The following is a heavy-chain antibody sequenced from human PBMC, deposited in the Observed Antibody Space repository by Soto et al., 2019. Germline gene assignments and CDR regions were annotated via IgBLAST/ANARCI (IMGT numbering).Heavy chain of an antibody. V-gene: IGHV1-46*01. Sequence: ASVKVSCKASGYTFTSYYMHWVRQAPGQGLEWMGIINPSGGSTSYAQKFQGRVTMTRDTSTSTVYMELSSLRSEDTAVYYCARYLLAIDCSSTSCLYYYYYGMDVWGQGTTVTVSS. CDR2: INPSGGST. D-gene: IGHD2-2*01. J-gene: IGHJ6*02. CDR1: GYTFTSYY. CDR3: ARYLLAIDCSSTSCLYYYYYGMDV.